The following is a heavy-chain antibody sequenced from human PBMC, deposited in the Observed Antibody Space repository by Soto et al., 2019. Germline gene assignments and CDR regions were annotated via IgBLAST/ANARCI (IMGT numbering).Heavy chain of an antibody. CDR3: ARVSSSGWYLDY. V-gene: IGHV4-4*02. Sequence: PSETLSLTCAVSSDSIISSNWWSLVRQPPGKGLEWIGEIYHSGSTNYNPSLKSRVTISVDKSKNQFSLKLSSVTAADTAVYYCARVSSSGWYLDYWGQGTLVTVSS. J-gene: IGHJ4*02. CDR2: IYHSGST. CDR1: SDSIISSNW. D-gene: IGHD6-19*01.